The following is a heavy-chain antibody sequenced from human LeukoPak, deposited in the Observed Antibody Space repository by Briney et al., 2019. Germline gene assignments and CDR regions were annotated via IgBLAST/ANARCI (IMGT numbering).Heavy chain of an antibody. V-gene: IGHV1-2*02. D-gene: IGHD5-12*01. Sequence: ASVKVSCKASGYTFTGYYMHWVRQAPGQGLEWMGWINPNSGGTNYAQKFQGRVTMTRDTSISTACMELSRLRSDDTAVYYCARSQWLRYRDFDYWGQGNLVTVSS. J-gene: IGHJ4*02. CDR1: GYTFTGYY. CDR2: INPNSGGT. CDR3: ARSQWLRYRDFDY.